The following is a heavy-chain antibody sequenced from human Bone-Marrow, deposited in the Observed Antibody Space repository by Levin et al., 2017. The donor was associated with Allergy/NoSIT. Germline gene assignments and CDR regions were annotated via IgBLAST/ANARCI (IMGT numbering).Heavy chain of an antibody. D-gene: IGHD3-10*01. CDR3: ARAGGSGTIGHYYGLDV. J-gene: IGHJ6*02. Sequence: GESLKISCKASGYSFVIYEINWVRQVSGQGPEWLGWMNPKSGTTRFAQNLQGKVAMTRNIHINTAYLELTRLSFDDTARNYCARAGGSGTIGHYYGLDVWGPGTTFAVS. CDR1: GYSFVIYE. V-gene: IGHV1-8*01. CDR2: MNPKSGTT.